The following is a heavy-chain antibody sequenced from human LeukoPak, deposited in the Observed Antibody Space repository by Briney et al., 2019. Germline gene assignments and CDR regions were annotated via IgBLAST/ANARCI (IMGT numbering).Heavy chain of an antibody. Sequence: SETLSLTCTVSGGSISSGGYYWSWIRQPAGKGLEWIGRIYTSGSTNYNPSLKSRVTISVDTSKNQFSLKLSSVTAADTAVYYCARAISLIYCSSTSCLAHDAFDIWGQGTMVTVSS. CDR2: IYTSGST. J-gene: IGHJ3*02. CDR1: GGSISSGGYY. CDR3: ARAISLIYCSSTSCLAHDAFDI. D-gene: IGHD2-2*01. V-gene: IGHV4-61*02.